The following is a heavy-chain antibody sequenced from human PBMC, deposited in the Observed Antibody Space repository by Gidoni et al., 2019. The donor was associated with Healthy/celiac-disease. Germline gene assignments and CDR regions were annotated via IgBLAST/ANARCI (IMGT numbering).Heavy chain of an antibody. V-gene: IGHV4-31*03. CDR2: IYYSGST. Sequence: QVQLQESGPGLVQPSQTLSLTCTVSGGSISSGGYYWSWVRQPPGKGLAWIGYIYYSGSTYYNPSLKSRITISVDKSKNQFSLKLSSVTAADAAVYYCARSMATIVGVDYWGQGTLVTVSS. CDR1: GGSISSGGYY. J-gene: IGHJ4*02. CDR3: ARSMATIVGVDY. D-gene: IGHD3-3*01.